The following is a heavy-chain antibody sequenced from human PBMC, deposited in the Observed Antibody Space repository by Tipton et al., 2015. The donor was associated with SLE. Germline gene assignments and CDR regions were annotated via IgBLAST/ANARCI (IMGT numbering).Heavy chain of an antibody. CDR2: IYYSGST. CDR1: RGSIGRGGYY. J-gene: IGHJ5*02. CDR3: ARGPTPVDP. V-gene: IGHV4-31*03. Sequence: TLSLTCTVSRGSIGRGGYYWSWIRQHPGKGLEWIGYIYYSGSTLYNPSLKSRATISVDTSTNQFSLKLASVTAADTAVYYCARGPTPVDPWGQGTLVIVSS.